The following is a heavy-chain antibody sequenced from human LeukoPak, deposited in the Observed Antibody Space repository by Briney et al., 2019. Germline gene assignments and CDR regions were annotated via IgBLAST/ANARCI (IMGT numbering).Heavy chain of an antibody. J-gene: IGHJ3*02. CDR1: GFTFSSYG. V-gene: IGHV3-23*01. CDR3: ATKVVTDAFDI. Sequence: GGSLRLSCAASGFTFSSYGMSWVRQAPGKGLEWVSAISGGVGTTYYVDSVKGRFTISRDNSKNTLFLQMNSLRAEDTAVYYCATKVVTDAFDIWGQGTMVTVSS. CDR2: ISGGVGTT. D-gene: IGHD3-22*01.